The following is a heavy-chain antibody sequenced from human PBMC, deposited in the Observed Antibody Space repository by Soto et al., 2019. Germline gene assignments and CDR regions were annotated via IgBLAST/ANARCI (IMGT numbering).Heavy chain of an antibody. CDR1: RGTFSSYA. V-gene: IGHV1-69*01. CDR3: ARGPLIVVVMEANWFDP. J-gene: IGHJ5*02. CDR2: IIPIFGTA. Sequence: QVQLVQSGAEVKKPGSSVKVSCKASRGTFSSYAISWVRQAPGQGLEWMGGIIPIFGTANYAQKFQGRVTITADESTSTAYMELSSLRSEDTAVYYCARGPLIVVVMEANWFDPWGQGTLVTVSS. D-gene: IGHD3-22*01.